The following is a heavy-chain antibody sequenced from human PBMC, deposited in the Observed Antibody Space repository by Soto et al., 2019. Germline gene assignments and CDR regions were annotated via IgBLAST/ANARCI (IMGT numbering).Heavy chain of an antibody. CDR3: ARRPGSGRSVDY. CDR2: IRDKANSYTT. V-gene: IGHV3-72*01. J-gene: IGHJ4*02. CDR1: GFTFSDHY. D-gene: IGHD3-10*01. Sequence: EVQLVESGGGLVQPGGSLRLSCAASGFTFSDHYMDWVRQAPGKGLEWVGLIRDKANSYTTEYAASVRGRFTISGDESKNSVYLQMNSLKTEDTAVYYCARRPGSGRSVDYWGQGTPVTVSS.